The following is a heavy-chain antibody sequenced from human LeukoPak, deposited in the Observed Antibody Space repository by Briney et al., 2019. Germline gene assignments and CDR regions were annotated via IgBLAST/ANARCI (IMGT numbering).Heavy chain of an antibody. J-gene: IGHJ3*02. V-gene: IGHV5-51*01. D-gene: IGHD1-26*01. CDR1: GYSFTSYW. Sequence: GESLKISCKGSGYSFTSYWIGWVRQMPGKGLEWVGIIYPGDSDTRYSPSFQGQVTISADKSTSTAYLQWSSLKASDTAMYYCARGLLVGAPRQMGAFDIWGQGTMVTVSS. CDR2: IYPGDSDT. CDR3: ARGLLVGAPRQMGAFDI.